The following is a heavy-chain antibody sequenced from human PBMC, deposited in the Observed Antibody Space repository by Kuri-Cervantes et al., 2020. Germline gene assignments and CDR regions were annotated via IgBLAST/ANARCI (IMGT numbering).Heavy chain of an antibody. CDR3: ARGGCSGGSCYDADYYYYYYGMDV. D-gene: IGHD2-15*01. V-gene: IGHV3-23*01. CDR2: ISGSGSTT. J-gene: IGHJ6*02. CDR1: GFTFRSYA. Sequence: GESLKISCAASGFTFRSYAMSWVRQAPGRGLEWGSAISGSGSTTHYADSVKGRFTVSRDNSKNTLYLEMNSLRAEDTAVYYCARGGCSGGSCYDADYYYYYYGMDVWGQGTTVTVSS.